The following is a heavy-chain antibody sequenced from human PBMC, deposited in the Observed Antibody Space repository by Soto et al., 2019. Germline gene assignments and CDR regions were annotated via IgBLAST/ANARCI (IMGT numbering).Heavy chain of an antibody. CDR2: IKHDGSEV. Sequence: EVQLVESGGGLVQPGGSLRLTCTASGFTFSSSWMAWVRQAPGKGLEWVGNIKHDGSEVYYLDSVRGRFTISRDSAWXXXXXXXXXXXXXXXXXXXXXXXXXNWFDPWGQGTLVAVSS. CDR3: XXXXXNWFDP. J-gene: IGHJ5*02. CDR1: GFTFSSSW. V-gene: IGHV3-7*01.